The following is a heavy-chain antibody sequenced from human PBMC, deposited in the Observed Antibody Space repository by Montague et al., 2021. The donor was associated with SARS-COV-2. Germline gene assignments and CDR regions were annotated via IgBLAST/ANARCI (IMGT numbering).Heavy chain of an antibody. J-gene: IGHJ4*02. Sequence: SETLSLTCTVSGVSITTYYWSWIRQPPGKGLEWIGYIYYSGSAYYTPSLKSRVSFSVDASKNEFSLRLTSVSAADMAVYYCARGGGDYGGNPFDYWGQGTLVTVSS. CDR2: IYYSGSA. CDR3: ARGGGDYGGNPFDY. D-gene: IGHD4-23*01. V-gene: IGHV4-59*01. CDR1: GVSITTYY.